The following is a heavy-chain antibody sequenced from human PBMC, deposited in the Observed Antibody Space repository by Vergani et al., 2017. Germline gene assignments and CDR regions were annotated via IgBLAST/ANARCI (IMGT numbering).Heavy chain of an antibody. D-gene: IGHD2-2*02. CDR1: GGSISSSNYY. Sequence: QLQLQESGPGLVTPSETLSLTCTVSGGSISSSNYYWGWIRQPPGKGLEWLATVFYNGATQYNPSLKSRATISIDTSKNQFSLRLTSVTAADTAVYYCATIGYRRWGYYFDYWGQGILVTVSS. J-gene: IGHJ4*02. CDR2: VFYNGAT. V-gene: IGHV4-39*01. CDR3: ATIGYRRWGYYFDY.